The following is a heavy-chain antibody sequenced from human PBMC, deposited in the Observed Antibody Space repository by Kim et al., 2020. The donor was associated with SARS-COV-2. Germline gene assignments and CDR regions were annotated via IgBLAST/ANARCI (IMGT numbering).Heavy chain of an antibody. J-gene: IGHJ5*02. CDR3: ARTSLLRGVIPNWFDP. V-gene: IGHV4-31*02. Sequence: PSLKCRFTLSVDTSKNQFSLKRTSVTAADTAVYYCARTSLLRGVIPNWFDPWGQGTLVTVSS. D-gene: IGHD3-10*01.